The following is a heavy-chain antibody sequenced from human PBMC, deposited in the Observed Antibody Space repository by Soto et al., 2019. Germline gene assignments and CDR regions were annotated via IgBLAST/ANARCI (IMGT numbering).Heavy chain of an antibody. Sequence: EVQLLESGGGLVQPGGSLRLSCAASGFTFSSYAMSWVRQAPGKGLEWVSAIGGSGGSTYYADSVKVRFTLSRDNSKNPLYLQMNSLRAEDTAVYYCAKDRVVSPLRDGMDVWGQGTTVTVSS. CDR3: AKDRVVSPLRDGMDV. CDR2: IGGSGGST. V-gene: IGHV3-23*01. J-gene: IGHJ6*02. D-gene: IGHD2-8*02. CDR1: GFTFSSYA.